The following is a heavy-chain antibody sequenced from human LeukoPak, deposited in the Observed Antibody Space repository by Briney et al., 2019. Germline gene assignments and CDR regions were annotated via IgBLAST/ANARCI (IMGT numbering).Heavy chain of an antibody. V-gene: IGHV2-70*04. CDR2: IDWDDDE. Sequence: SGPALVKPTATLTLTCTFSGFLLTTHAMRVSWIRQPPGKTLEWLARIDWDDDEFYNRPLKTRLTISKNTSKNQVVLTMTNMDPVDTATYYCALSLNNAAYFDYWGQGTLVTVSS. D-gene: IGHD1/OR15-1a*01. J-gene: IGHJ4*02. CDR3: ALSLNNAAYFDY. CDR1: GFLLTTHAMR.